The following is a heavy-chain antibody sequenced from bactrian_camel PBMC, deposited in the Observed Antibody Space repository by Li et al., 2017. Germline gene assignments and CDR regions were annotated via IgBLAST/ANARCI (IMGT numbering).Heavy chain of an antibody. Sequence: QVQLVESGGGSVPFGGSLKLSCVASPYPGSDYSMGWFRQAPRKQREGIAAIYTVTGSTAYADSVKGRFTISQDIAKKTLYLQMSDLKPEDTAVYYCATYETAIQAVGWRTGYNLRVRDGGQGTQVTVS. V-gene: IGHV3S54*01. CDR1: PYPGSDYS. CDR3: ATYETAIQAVGWRTGYNLRVRD. J-gene: IGHJ4*01. CDR2: IYTVTGST. D-gene: IGHD1*01.